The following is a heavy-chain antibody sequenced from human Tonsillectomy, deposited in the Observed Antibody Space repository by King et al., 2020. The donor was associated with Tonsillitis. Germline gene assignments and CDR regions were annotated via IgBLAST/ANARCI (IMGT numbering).Heavy chain of an antibody. J-gene: IGHJ4*02. V-gene: IGHV3-7*01. CDR2: IKQDGSEK. Sequence: VQLVQSGGGLVQPGGSLRLSCAASGFTFSSYWMSWVRQAPGKGLEWVANIKQDGSEKYYVYSVKGRFTISRDNAKNSLYLQMNSLRAEDTAVYYCARDWYGSGSPFDYWGQGTLVTVSS. CDR1: GFTFSSYW. CDR3: ARDWYGSGSPFDY. D-gene: IGHD3-10*01.